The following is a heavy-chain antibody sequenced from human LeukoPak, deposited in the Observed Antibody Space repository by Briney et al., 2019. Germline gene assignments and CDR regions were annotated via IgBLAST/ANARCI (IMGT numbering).Heavy chain of an antibody. CDR2: ISGSGGST. Sequence: PGGSLRLSCAASGFTFSSYAMSWVRQAPGKGLEWVSAISGSGGSTYYADSVKGRFTISRDNSKNTLYLHMNSLRAEDTAVYYCAKSDPESYYHLFYFDYWGQGTLVTVSS. V-gene: IGHV3-23*01. CDR3: AKSDPESYYHLFYFDY. D-gene: IGHD3-10*01. J-gene: IGHJ4*02. CDR1: GFTFSSYA.